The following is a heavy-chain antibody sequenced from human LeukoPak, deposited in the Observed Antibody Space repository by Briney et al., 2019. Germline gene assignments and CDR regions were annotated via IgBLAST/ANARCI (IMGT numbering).Heavy chain of an antibody. Sequence: SETLSLACDVFGGSFTDYFWTWIRQSPGKGLEWIGEINDYTGNTNYNPSLNSRVSISLEKSKNQFSLELRSVTAADTAVYYCARGRIAKIVVVHSFHYGMDVWGQGTTVTVSS. CDR2: INDYTGNT. CDR3: ARGRIAKIVVVHSFHYGMDV. J-gene: IGHJ6*02. V-gene: IGHV4-34*01. D-gene: IGHD3-22*01. CDR1: GGSFTDYF.